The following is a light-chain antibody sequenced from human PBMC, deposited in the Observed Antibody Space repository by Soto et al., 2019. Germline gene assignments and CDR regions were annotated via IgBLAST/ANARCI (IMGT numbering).Light chain of an antibody. Sequence: EILEIQAAATLSESPATRATLSCRASQSVSSNLGWYQQKPGQAPRLLIYGASTRATGIPARFSGSGSGTEFTLTISSLQSEDFAVYYCQQYNNWPRTFGQGTKVDIK. V-gene: IGKV3-15*01. CDR2: GAS. CDR3: QQYNNWPRT. CDR1: QSVSSN. J-gene: IGKJ1*01.